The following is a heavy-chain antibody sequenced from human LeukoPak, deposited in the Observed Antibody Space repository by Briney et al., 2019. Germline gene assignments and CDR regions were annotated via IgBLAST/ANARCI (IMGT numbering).Heavy chain of an antibody. J-gene: IGHJ4*02. V-gene: IGHV4-61*01. Sequence: SETLSLTCTVSGGSVSSGSYYWSWIRQPPGKGLEWIGYIYYSGSTSYNPSLKSRVTISVDTSKNQFSLKLSSVTAADTAVYYCARGVEMATSPTIDYWGQGTLVTVSS. CDR3: ARGVEMATSPTIDY. CDR2: IYYSGST. D-gene: IGHD5-24*01. CDR1: GGSVSSGSYY.